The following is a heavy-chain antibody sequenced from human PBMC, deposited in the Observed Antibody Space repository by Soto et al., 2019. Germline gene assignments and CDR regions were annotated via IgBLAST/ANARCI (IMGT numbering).Heavy chain of an antibody. Sequence: QVQLQESGPGLVKPSETLSLTCTVSGGSISSYYWSWIRQPPGKGLEWIGYIYYSGSTNYNPSLKSRVTISVDTSKNQFSLKLSSVTAADTAVYYCARLSGGAARPWGQGTLVTVSS. J-gene: IGHJ5*02. V-gene: IGHV4-59*08. CDR1: GGSISSYY. D-gene: IGHD6-6*01. CDR3: ARLSGGAARP. CDR2: IYYSGST.